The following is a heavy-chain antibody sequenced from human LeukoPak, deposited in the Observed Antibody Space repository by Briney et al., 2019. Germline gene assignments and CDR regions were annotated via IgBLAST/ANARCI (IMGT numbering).Heavy chain of an antibody. CDR1: GFTFSSYA. D-gene: IGHD2-2*01. CDR3: AREETFYCSSTSCLGMDV. J-gene: IGHJ6*02. Sequence: GGSLRLSCAASGFTFSSYAMTWVRQAPGKGLEWVSSISSSSSYIYYADSVKGRFTISRDNAKNSLYLQMNSQRAEDTAVYYCAREETFYCSSTSCLGMDVWGQGTTVTVSS. V-gene: IGHV3-21*01. CDR2: ISSSSSYI.